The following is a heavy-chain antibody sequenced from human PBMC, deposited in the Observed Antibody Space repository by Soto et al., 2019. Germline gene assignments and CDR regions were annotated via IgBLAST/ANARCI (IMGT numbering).Heavy chain of an antibody. V-gene: IGHV3-23*01. J-gene: IGHJ6*03. CDR3: AKAIGYCTNGVCYTHYYYYYMDV. D-gene: IGHD2-8*01. CDR1: GFTFSSYA. Sequence: EVQLLESGGGLVQPGGSLRLSCTTSGFTFSSYAMSWVREAPGKGLEWVSAISGSGGSTYYADSVKGRFTISRNNSSYTLTLQMKGLRAEDTAVYYCAKAIGYCTNGVCYTHYYYYYMDVWSKGNTVTFAS. CDR2: ISGSGGST.